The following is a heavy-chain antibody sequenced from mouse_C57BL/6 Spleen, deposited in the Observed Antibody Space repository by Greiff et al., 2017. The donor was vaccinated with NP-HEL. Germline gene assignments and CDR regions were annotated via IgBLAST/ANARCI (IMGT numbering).Heavy chain of an antibody. CDR1: GYSITSGYY. CDR3: ARGPLGYFDV. V-gene: IGHV3-6*01. Sequence: VQLKQSGPGLVKPSQSLSLTCSVTGYSITSGYYWNWIRQFPGNKLEWMGYISYDGSNNYNPSLKNRISITRDTSKNQFFLKLNSVTTEDTATYYCARGPLGYFDVWGTGTTVTVSS. J-gene: IGHJ1*03. CDR2: ISYDGSN.